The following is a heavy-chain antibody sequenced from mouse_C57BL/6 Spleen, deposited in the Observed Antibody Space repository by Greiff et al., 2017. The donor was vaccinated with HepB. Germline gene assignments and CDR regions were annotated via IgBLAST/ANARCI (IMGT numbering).Heavy chain of an antibody. V-gene: IGHV1-64*01. CDR3: ARAGYYYGSSYDYYAMDY. CDR1: GYTFTSYW. CDR2: IHPNSGST. Sequence: VQLQQPGAELVKPGASVKLSCKASGYTFTSYWMHWVKQRPGQGLEWIGMIHPNSGSTNYNEKFKRKATLTVDKSSSTDYMQLSSLTSEDSAVYYCARAGYYYGSSYDYYAMDYWGQGTSVTVSS. D-gene: IGHD1-1*01. J-gene: IGHJ4*01.